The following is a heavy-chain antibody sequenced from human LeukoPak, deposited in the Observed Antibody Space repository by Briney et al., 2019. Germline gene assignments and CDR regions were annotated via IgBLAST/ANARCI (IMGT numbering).Heavy chain of an antibody. Sequence: SETLSLTCTVSGGSISSYYWSWIRQPAGKGLEWIGRIYTSGGTNYNPSLKSRVTISVDTSKNQFSLKLSSVTAADTAVYYCARVGPYQWLGNWFDPWGQGTLVTVSS. CDR3: ARVGPYQWLGNWFDP. CDR2: IYTSGGT. D-gene: IGHD6-19*01. CDR1: GGSISSYY. V-gene: IGHV4-4*07. J-gene: IGHJ5*02.